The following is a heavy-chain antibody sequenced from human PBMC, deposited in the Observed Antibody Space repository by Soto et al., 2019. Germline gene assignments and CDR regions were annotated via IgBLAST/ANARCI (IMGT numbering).Heavy chain of an antibody. CDR3: ASSGWWYFDY. Sequence: ETLSLTCTVSGGSXSSSSYYWGWIRQPPGKGLEWIGSIYYSGSTYYNPSLKSRVTISVDTSKNQFSLKLSSVTAADTAVYYCASSGWWYFDYWGQGTLVTVSS. J-gene: IGHJ4*02. CDR2: IYYSGST. V-gene: IGHV4-39*01. CDR1: GGSXSSSSYY. D-gene: IGHD6-19*01.